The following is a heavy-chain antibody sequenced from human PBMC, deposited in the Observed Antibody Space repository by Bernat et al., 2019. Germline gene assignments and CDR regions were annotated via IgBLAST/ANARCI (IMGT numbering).Heavy chain of an antibody. V-gene: IGHV4-38-2*01. CDR1: GYSISSGYY. CDR3: ARVGGGYSSSWYGGFDP. Sequence: QVQLQESGPGLVKPSETLSLTCAVSGYSISSGYYWGWIRQPPGKGLEWIGSIYHSGSTYYNPSLKSRVTITVDTSTNKFSLKLSSVNAADTAVYYCARVGGGYSSSWYGGFDPWGQGTLVTVSS. J-gene: IGHJ5*02. CDR2: IYHSGST. D-gene: IGHD6-13*01.